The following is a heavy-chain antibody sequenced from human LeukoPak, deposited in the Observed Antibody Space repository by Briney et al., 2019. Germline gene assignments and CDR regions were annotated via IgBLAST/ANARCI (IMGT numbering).Heavy chain of an antibody. J-gene: IGHJ4*02. CDR1: GGSISSSSYY. Sequence: SQTLSLTCTVSGGSISSSSYYWGWIRQPPGKGLEWIGSIYYSGSTYYNPSLKSRVTISVDTSKNQFSLKLSSVTAADTALYYCAKWGDCSGGSCYTRWGQGTLVTVSS. CDR2: IYYSGST. CDR3: AKWGDCSGGSCYTR. V-gene: IGHV4-39*07. D-gene: IGHD2-15*01.